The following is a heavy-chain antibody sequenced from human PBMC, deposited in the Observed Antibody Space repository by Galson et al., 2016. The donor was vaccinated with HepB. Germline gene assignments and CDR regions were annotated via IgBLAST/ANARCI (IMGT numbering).Heavy chain of an antibody. CDR3: ARYLGESSGSFGSDY. J-gene: IGHJ4*02. Sequence: SLRLSCAASGFTFVSYAMSWVRQAPGKGLEWVSSIHGSSLSIHYADSVKGRFTISRDNSKNTVFLQMNTLRVDDTAVYWCARYLGESSGSFGSDYWGQGTLVTVSS. CDR1: GFTFVSYA. CDR2: IHGSSLSI. D-gene: IGHD6-19*01. V-gene: IGHV3-23*01.